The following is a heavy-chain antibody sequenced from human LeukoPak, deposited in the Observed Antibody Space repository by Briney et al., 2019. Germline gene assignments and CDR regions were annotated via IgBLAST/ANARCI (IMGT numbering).Heavy chain of an antibody. D-gene: IGHD2-15*01. CDR3: ARGVVVAANREFDP. V-gene: IGHV4-59*01. J-gene: IGHJ5*02. Sequence: SETLSLTCTVSGGSISSYYWSWIRQPPGKGLEWIGHIYGSGSTNYNPSLKSRVTLSVDTSKNQFSLKLSSVTAADTAVYYCARGVVVAANREFDPWGQGTLVTVSS. CDR2: IYGSGST. CDR1: GGSISSYY.